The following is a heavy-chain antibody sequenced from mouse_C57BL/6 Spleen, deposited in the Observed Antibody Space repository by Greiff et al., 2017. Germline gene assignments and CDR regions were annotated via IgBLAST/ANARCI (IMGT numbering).Heavy chain of an antibody. CDR2: ISDGGSYT. CDR1: GFTFSSYA. D-gene: IGHD2-4*01. Sequence: EVKLVESGGGLVKPGGSLKLSCAASGFTFSSYAMSWVRQTPEKRLEWVATISDGGSYTYYPDNVKGRFTISRDNAKNNLYLQMSHLKSEDTAMYYCARGDYDRALDYWGQGTTLTVSS. J-gene: IGHJ2*01. V-gene: IGHV5-4*03. CDR3: ARGDYDRALDY.